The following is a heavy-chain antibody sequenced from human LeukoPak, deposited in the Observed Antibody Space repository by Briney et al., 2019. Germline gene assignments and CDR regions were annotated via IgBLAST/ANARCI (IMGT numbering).Heavy chain of an antibody. CDR2: IIPIFGTA. CDR1: GGTFSSYA. J-gene: IGHJ5*02. D-gene: IGHD3-22*01. V-gene: IGHV1-69*13. Sequence: SVKVSCKASGGTFSSYAISWVRQAPGQGLEWMGGIIPIFGTANYAQKFQGRVTITADESTSTAYMELSSLRSEDTAVYYCARDKKSYDSSGSNWFDPWGQGTLVTVSS. CDR3: ARDKKSYDSSGSNWFDP.